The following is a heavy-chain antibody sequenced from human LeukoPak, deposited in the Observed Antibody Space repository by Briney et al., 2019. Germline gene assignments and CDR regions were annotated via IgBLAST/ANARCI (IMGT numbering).Heavy chain of an antibody. CDR1: GGSISSSSYY. CDR3: VYSSGAPTYYFDY. D-gene: IGHD6-19*01. CDR2: IYYSGST. Sequence: PSETLSLTCTVSGGSISSSSYYWGWIRQPPGKGLEWIGNIYYSGSTYYNPSLKSRVTISVDTSKNQFSLKLSSVTAADTAVYYCVYSSGAPTYYFDYWGQGTLVTVSS. V-gene: IGHV4-39*07. J-gene: IGHJ4*02.